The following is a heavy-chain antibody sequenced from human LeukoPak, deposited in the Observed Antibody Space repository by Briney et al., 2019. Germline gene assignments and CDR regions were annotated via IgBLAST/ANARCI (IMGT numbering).Heavy chain of an antibody. Sequence: NPSETLSLTCAVYGGSFSGYYWSWIRQPPGKGLEWIGEINYSGSTNYNPSLKSRVTISVDTSKNQFSLRMNSLTAADTAVYYCARDSSARYSSSWYVVGDFDYWGQGTPVTVSS. CDR2: INYSGST. V-gene: IGHV4-34*01. CDR3: ARDSSARYSSSWYVVGDFDY. CDR1: GGSFSGYY. J-gene: IGHJ4*02. D-gene: IGHD6-13*01.